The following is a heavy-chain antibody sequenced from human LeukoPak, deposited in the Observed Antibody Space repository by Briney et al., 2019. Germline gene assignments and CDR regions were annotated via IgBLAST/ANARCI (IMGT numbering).Heavy chain of an antibody. CDR3: ARDREPYYYDSSGYFRVPDFDY. Sequence: ASVKVSCKASGYTFTSYGISWVRQAPGQGLEWMGWISAYNGNTNYAQKLQGRVTMTTDTSTSTAYMELWSLRSDDTAVYYCARDREPYYYDSSGYFRVPDFDYWGQGTLVTVSS. V-gene: IGHV1-18*01. CDR2: ISAYNGNT. D-gene: IGHD3-22*01. J-gene: IGHJ4*02. CDR1: GYTFTSYG.